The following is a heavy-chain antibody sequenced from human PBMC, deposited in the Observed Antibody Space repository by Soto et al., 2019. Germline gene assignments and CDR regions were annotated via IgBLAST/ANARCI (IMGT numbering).Heavy chain of an antibody. CDR1: GFTFANFD. CDR3: AKDPPGQHCSGASCIE. Sequence: EVRLLESGGGLVQPGGSLRLSCAVSGFTFANFDMGWVRQAPGKGLEWISGISKSGHLTQHVDSVKGRFTISRDNSKDTLYLQVNSLRPEDTALYYCAKDPPGQHCSGASCIEWGQGTMVTVSS. D-gene: IGHD2-15*01. V-gene: IGHV3-23*01. CDR2: ISKSGHLT. J-gene: IGHJ3*01.